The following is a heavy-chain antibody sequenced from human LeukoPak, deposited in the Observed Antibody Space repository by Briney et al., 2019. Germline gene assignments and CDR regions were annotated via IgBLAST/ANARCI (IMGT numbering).Heavy chain of an antibody. CDR1: GYTFTGYY. CDR3: ARPKNWNYGEIDY. D-gene: IGHD1-7*01. CDR2: INPNRGGT. V-gene: IGHV1-2*02. Sequence: GASVKVSCKASGYTFTGYYMHWVRQAPGQGLEWMGWINPNRGGTNYAQKFQGRITMTRDTTVSTPYMELSRLRSDDTAVYYCARPKNWNYGEIDYWGQGTLVTVSS. J-gene: IGHJ4*02.